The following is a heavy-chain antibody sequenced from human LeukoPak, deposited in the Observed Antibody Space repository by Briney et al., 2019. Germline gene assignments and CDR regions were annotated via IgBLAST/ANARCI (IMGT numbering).Heavy chain of an antibody. CDR1: GITFSDYW. V-gene: IGHV3-48*01. D-gene: IGHD2-21*02. CDR3: AVIDCGGDCYSPPY. Sequence: GGSLRLSCAASGITFSDYWMNWVRQAPGKGLEWVSYISSSSSTIYYADSVKGRFTISRDNAKNSLYLQMNSLRAEDTAVYYCAVIDCGGDCYSPPYWGQGTLVTVSS. CDR2: ISSSSSTI. J-gene: IGHJ4*02.